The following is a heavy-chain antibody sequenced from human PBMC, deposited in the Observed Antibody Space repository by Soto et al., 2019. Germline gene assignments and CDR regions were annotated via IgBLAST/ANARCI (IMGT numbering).Heavy chain of an antibody. CDR1: GFTFSSYA. CDR2: ISGSGGST. J-gene: IGHJ6*02. D-gene: IGHD3-10*01. CDR3: ARKGPIRGVIIFGMDV. V-gene: IGHV3-23*01. Sequence: GGSLRLSCAASGFTFSSYAMSWVRQAPGKGLEWVSAISGSGGSTYYADSVKGRFTISRDNSKNTLYLQMNSLRAEDTAVYYCARKGPIRGVIIFGMDVWGQGTTVTVSS.